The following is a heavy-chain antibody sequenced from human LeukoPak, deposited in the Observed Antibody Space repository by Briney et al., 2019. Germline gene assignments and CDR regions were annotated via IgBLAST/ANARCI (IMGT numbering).Heavy chain of an antibody. D-gene: IGHD3-3*01. CDR3: ARSYYTTSWYYFDY. Sequence: ASEKVSCKTSGYTFNSYVITWVRQAPGQGPEWMGWISADNGNTHYAQKVHDRVIMTTDTSTSTAYMELRSLRSDDTAIYFCARSYYTTSWYYFDYWGQGTLVTVSS. J-gene: IGHJ4*02. CDR1: GYTFNSYV. V-gene: IGHV1-18*01. CDR2: ISADNGNT.